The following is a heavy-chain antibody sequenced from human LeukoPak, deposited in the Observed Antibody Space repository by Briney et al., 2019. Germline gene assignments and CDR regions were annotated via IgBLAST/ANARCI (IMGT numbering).Heavy chain of an antibody. V-gene: IGHV2-5*02. Sequence: SGPTLVNATQTLTLTCTFTGFSLSTRGVGVGWIRQPPGKALEWLALIYWDDDKRYSPSLKSRLTITKDTSKNQVVLTMTNMDPVDTATYYCAHKIGAGDYFDYWGQGTLVTVSS. CDR2: IYWDDDK. CDR1: GFSLSTRGVG. CDR3: AHKIGAGDYFDY. J-gene: IGHJ4*02. D-gene: IGHD3-10*01.